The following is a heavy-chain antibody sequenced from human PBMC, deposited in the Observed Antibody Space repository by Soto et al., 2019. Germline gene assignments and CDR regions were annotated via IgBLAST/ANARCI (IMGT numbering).Heavy chain of an antibody. Sequence: SETLSLTCAVYGGSFSGYYWSWFRQPPGKGPEWIGEINHSGSTNYNPSLKSRVTISVDTSKNQFSLKLSSVTAADTAVYFCATGQQPTMMYDTWGQGILVTVS. V-gene: IGHV4-34*01. CDR3: ATGQQPTMMYDT. CDR2: INHSGST. CDR1: GGSFSGYY. J-gene: IGHJ5*02. D-gene: IGHD3-22*01.